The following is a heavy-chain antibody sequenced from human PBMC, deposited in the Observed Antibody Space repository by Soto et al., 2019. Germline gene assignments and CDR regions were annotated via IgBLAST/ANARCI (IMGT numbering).Heavy chain of an antibody. Sequence: SETLSLSCTVSGGSISGYYWSWIRQPPGKGLEWIGYMYNTGSTVYNPSFKSRVTISVDTSKNQFSLKLNSVTAADTAVYYCARDLWGYCGTACYPLDVWGQGTTVTVSS. J-gene: IGHJ6*02. CDR3: ARDLWGYCGTACYPLDV. CDR1: GGSISGYY. V-gene: IGHV4-59*01. CDR2: MYNTGST. D-gene: IGHD2-21*02.